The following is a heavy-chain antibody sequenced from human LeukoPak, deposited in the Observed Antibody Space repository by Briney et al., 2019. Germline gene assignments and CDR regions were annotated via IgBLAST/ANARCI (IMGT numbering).Heavy chain of an antibody. Sequence: ASVKVSCKASGYTFTSYYMHWVRQAPGQGLEWMGIINPSGGSTSYAQKFQGRVTMTRDTSISTAYMELSRLRSDDTAVYYCARARSHIRYFDWLANYYYYMDVWGKGTTVTVSS. CDR1: GYTFTSYY. D-gene: IGHD3-9*01. CDR3: ARARSHIRYFDWLANYYYYMDV. CDR2: INPSGGST. J-gene: IGHJ6*03. V-gene: IGHV1-46*01.